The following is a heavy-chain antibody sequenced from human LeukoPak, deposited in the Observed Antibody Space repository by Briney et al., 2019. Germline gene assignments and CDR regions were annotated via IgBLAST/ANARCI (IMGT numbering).Heavy chain of an antibody. CDR2: INHSGST. D-gene: IGHD6-6*01. V-gene: IGHV4-34*01. CDR1: GGSFSGYY. J-gene: IGHJ6*03. CDR3: ARLARPAYYYYYYMDV. Sequence: SETLSLTCAVYGGSFSGYYWSWIRQPPGKGLEWIGEINHSGSTNYNPSLKSRATISVDTSKNQFSLKLSSVTAADTAVYYCARLARPAYYYYYYMDVWGKGTTVTVSS.